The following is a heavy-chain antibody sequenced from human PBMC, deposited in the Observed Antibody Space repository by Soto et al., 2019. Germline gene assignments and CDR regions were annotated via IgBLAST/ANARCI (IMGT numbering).Heavy chain of an antibody. Sequence: QVQLVQSGAEVKKPGASLKVSCKSSGYTFTSYYIHWVRQPPGQGLEWMGLINPSNGATTHAQRLRGRLTVIRDTSTSTVDMELSRLRSEDTALYFCARGRSSRDTAYDDSDYYYYYMDVWGKGTTVTVSS. CDR1: GYTFTSYY. V-gene: IGHV1-46*03. CDR2: INPSNGAT. CDR3: ARGRSSRDTAYDDSDYYYYYMDV. J-gene: IGHJ6*03. D-gene: IGHD3-10*01.